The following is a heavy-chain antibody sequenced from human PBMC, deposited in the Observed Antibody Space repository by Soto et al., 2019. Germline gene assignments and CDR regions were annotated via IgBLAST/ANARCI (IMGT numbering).Heavy chain of an antibody. CDR3: AKDRVAGEYYYYGMDV. V-gene: IGHV3-9*01. Sequence: GGSLRLSCAASGFTFDDYAMQWVRQAPGKGLEWVSGISWNSGSIGYADSVKGRFTISRDNAKNSQYLQMNSLRAEDTALYYCAKDRVAGEYYYYGMDVWGQGTTVTVSS. CDR2: ISWNSGSI. D-gene: IGHD4-17*01. CDR1: GFTFDDYA. J-gene: IGHJ6*02.